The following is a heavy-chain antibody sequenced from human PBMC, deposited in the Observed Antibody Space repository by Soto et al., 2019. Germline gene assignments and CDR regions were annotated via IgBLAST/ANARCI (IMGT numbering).Heavy chain of an antibody. Sequence: GGSLRLSCAASGFTFSSYAMSWVRQAPGKGLEWVSAISGSGGSTYYADSVKGRFTISRDNSKNTLYLQMNSLRAEDTAVYYCAKSYDFWSGYYMFDYWGQGTLVTVSS. CDR1: GFTFSSYA. CDR2: ISGSGGST. D-gene: IGHD3-3*01. J-gene: IGHJ4*02. CDR3: AKSYDFWSGYYMFDY. V-gene: IGHV3-23*01.